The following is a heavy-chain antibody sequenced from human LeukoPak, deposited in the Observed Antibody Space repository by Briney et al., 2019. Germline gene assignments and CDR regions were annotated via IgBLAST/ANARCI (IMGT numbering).Heavy chain of an antibody. V-gene: IGHV3-30-3*02. Sequence: PGGSLRLSCAASGFTFSSYAMHWVRQAPGKGLEWVAVISYDGSNKYYADSVKGRFTISRDNSKNTLYLQMNSLRAEDTAVYYCAKSGIAADTGVVDYWGQGTLVTVSS. D-gene: IGHD6-13*01. CDR3: AKSGIAADTGVVDY. CDR1: GFTFSSYA. CDR2: ISYDGSNK. J-gene: IGHJ4*02.